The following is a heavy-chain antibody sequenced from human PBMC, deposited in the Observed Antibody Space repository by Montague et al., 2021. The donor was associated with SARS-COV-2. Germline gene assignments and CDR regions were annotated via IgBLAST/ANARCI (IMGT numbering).Heavy chain of an antibody. Sequence: SETLSPTCAVYGGSFSDYFWTWIRQPPGKGLEWIGEINHRGTSNYNPSLKSRVSISVDTSKNQFSLHLGSVTAADTAVYYCARGRQHFNMIVVVMTGGEYYFDYWGQGTLVTVSS. CDR2: INHRGTS. CDR1: GGSFSDYF. J-gene: IGHJ4*02. V-gene: IGHV4-34*01. D-gene: IGHD3-22*01. CDR3: ARGRQHFNMIVVVMTGGEYYFDY.